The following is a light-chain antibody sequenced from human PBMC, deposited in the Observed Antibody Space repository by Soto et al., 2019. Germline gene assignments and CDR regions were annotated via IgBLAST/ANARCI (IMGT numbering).Light chain of an antibody. CDR3: QQSYNPPGT. Sequence: DLQMTQSPSYLSASVADRAAITFRASQSISSYLNWYQQKPGEAPKLLIYAASSLQSGVPSRFGGSGSRKDSTLTISRQQPEHFASYYIQQSYNPPGTFGPGTKVDIK. V-gene: IGKV1-39*01. J-gene: IGKJ3*01. CDR2: AAS. CDR1: QSISSY.